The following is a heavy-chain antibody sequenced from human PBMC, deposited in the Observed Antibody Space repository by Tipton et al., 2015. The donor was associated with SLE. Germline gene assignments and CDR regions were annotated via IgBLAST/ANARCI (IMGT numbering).Heavy chain of an antibody. V-gene: IGHV4-59*01. D-gene: IGHD6-19*01. CDR1: GGSISSYY. J-gene: IGHJ5*02. CDR2: IYYSGST. CDR3: SREEYSSGWTEVHWFDP. Sequence: LRLSCTVSGGSISSYYWSWIRQPPGKGLEWIGYIYYSGSTNYNPSLKSRVTLSVDTSKNQFSRKLSSVTAADTAVYYWSREEYSSGWTEVHWFDPWGQGTLVTVSS.